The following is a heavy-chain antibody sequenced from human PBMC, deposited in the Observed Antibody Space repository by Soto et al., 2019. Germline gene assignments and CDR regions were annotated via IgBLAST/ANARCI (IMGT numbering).Heavy chain of an antibody. V-gene: IGHV3-15*01. Sequence: GGSLRLSCAASGFTFSNAWMSWVRQAPGKGLEWVGRIKSKTDGGTTDYAAPVKGRFTISRDDSKNTLYLQMNSLKTDDTAVYYCTTDSGGLNWFDPWGQGTLVTVSS. CDR2: IKSKTDGGTT. D-gene: IGHD3-16*01. J-gene: IGHJ5*02. CDR3: TTDSGGLNWFDP. CDR1: GFTFSNAW.